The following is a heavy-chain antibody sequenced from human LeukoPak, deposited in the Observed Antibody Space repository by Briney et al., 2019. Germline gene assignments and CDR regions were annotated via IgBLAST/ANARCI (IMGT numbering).Heavy chain of an antibody. D-gene: IGHD4-23*01. CDR3: ARCQGTTVVNNAPLFDY. J-gene: IGHJ4*02. V-gene: IGHV4-34*01. CDR1: GGSFSGYY. CDR2: INHSGST. Sequence: PSETLSLTCAVYGGSFSGYYWCWIRQPPGKGLEWIGEINHSGSTNYNPSLKSRVTISVDTSKNQFSLKLSSVTAADTAVYYCARCQGTTVVNNAPLFDYSGQRTLVTVSS.